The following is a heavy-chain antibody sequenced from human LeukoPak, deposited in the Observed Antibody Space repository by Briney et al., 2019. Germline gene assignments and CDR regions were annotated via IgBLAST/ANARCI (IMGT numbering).Heavy chain of an antibody. V-gene: IGHV3-53*01. CDR2: IYSGGST. J-gene: IGHJ4*02. D-gene: IGHD4-17*01. CDR3: ARDGTIDGDYVFDY. CDR1: GFTVSSNY. Sequence: GRSLRLSCAASGFTVSSNYMSWVRQAPGKGLEWVSVIYSGGSTYYADSVKGRFTISRDNSKNTLYLQMNSLRAEDTAVYYCARDGTIDGDYVFDYWGQGTLVTVSS.